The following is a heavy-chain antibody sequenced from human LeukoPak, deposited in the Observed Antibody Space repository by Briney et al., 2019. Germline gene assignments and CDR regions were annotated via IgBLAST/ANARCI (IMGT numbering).Heavy chain of an antibody. Sequence: GESLRLSCAASGFTFSSYAMSWVRQAPGKGLEWVSSISSGGDTTYYADSVKGRFTISRDNSKNTLYLQMNSLRAEDTAVYYCAGLKGMDVWGQGTTVTVSS. J-gene: IGHJ6*02. CDR2: ISSGGDTT. CDR3: AGLKGMDV. CDR1: GFTFSSYA. V-gene: IGHV3-23*01.